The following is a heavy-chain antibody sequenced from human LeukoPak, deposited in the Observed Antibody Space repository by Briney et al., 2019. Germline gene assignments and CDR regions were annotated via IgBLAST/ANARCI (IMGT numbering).Heavy chain of an antibody. V-gene: IGHV4-34*01. D-gene: IGHD2-15*01. Sequence: SETLSLTCAVYGGSFSGYYWSWIRQPPGKGLEWIGEINHSGSTNYNPSLKSRVSISVDTSRNQFSLTLSSVTAADTAVYYCASAWWDFWGQGTLVTVSS. CDR1: GGSFSGYY. CDR2: INHSGST. CDR3: ASAWWDF. J-gene: IGHJ4*02.